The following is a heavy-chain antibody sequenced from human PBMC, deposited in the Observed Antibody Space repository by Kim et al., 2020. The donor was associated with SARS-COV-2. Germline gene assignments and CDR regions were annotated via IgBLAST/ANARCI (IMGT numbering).Heavy chain of an antibody. J-gene: IGHJ2*01. CDR2: VRPENSET. Sequence: GESLKISCKTSGYNFPSYSIAWVRQLPGKGLEWMGIVRPENSETVYSPSFQGQVTILADKSTSTSYLEWDTVRASDTATYYCARRRGFIAFD. V-gene: IGHV5-51*01. CDR1: GYNFPSYS. CDR3: ARRRGFIAFD. D-gene: IGHD2-15*01.